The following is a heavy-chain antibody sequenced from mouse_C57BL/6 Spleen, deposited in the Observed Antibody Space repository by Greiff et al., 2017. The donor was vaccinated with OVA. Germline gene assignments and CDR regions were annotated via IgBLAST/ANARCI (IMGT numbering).Heavy chain of an antibody. CDR3: AHYYGSSSYWYFDV. CDR2: IYIGNGYT. Sequence: EVKLQESGAELVRPGSSVKMSCKTSGYTFTSYGINWVKQRPGQGLEWIGYIYIGNGYTEYNENFKGKATLTSDTSSSTAYMQLSSLTSEDSAIYFCAHYYGSSSYWYFDVWGTGTTVTVSS. CDR1: GYTFTSYG. D-gene: IGHD1-1*01. V-gene: IGHV1-58*01. J-gene: IGHJ1*03.